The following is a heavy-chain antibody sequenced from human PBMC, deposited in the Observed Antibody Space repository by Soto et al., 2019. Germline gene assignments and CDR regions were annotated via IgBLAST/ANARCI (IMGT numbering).Heavy chain of an antibody. D-gene: IGHD1-26*01. CDR2: INPNSGGT. CDR3: ARVWVDSGYDYYGMDV. V-gene: IGHV1-2*04. CDR1: GYTFTGYY. Sequence: ASVKVSCKASGYTFTGYYMHWVRQAPGQGLEWMGWINPNSGGTNYAQKFQGWVTMTRDTSISTAYMELSRLRSDDTAVYYCARVWVDSGYDYYGMDVWGQGTRVTVSS. J-gene: IGHJ6*02.